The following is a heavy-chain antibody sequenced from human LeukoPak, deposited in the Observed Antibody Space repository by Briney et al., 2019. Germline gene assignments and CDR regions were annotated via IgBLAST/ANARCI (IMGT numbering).Heavy chain of an antibody. Sequence: GGSLRFSCVASGFTFTTYSLNWVRQAPGKGLEWVSSISSTSSYIYYADSVKGRFTLSRDNAKNSIYLQMDSLRAEDTAVYYCTSRGDFWSGYWAMNVWGQGTTVIVSS. J-gene: IGHJ6*02. CDR1: GFTFTTYS. D-gene: IGHD3-3*01. V-gene: IGHV3-21*01. CDR3: TSRGDFWSGYWAMNV. CDR2: ISSTSSYI.